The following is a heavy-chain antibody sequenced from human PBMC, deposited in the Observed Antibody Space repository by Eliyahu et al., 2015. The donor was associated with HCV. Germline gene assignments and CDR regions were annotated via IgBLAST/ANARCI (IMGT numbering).Heavy chain of an antibody. V-gene: IGHV4-31*02. Sequence: LEWIGYIYYSGSTYYNPSLKSRVTISVDTSKNQFSLKLSSVTAADTAVYYCARDPLRVAGTYGMDVWGQGTTVTVSS. J-gene: IGHJ6*02. CDR3: ARDPLRVAGTYGMDV. CDR2: IYYSGST. D-gene: IGHD6-13*01.